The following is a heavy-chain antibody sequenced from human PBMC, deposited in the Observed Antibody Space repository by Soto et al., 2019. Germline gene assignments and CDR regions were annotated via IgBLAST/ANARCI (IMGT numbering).Heavy chain of an antibody. CDR3: AREDEGATSFDY. CDR2: IYSGGST. CDR1: GFTFSSYA. D-gene: IGHD1-26*01. J-gene: IGHJ4*02. Sequence: EVQLLESGGGLVQPGGSLRLSCAASGFTFSSYAMSWVRQAPGKGLEWVSVIYSGGSTYYADSVKGRFTISRDNSKNTLYLQMNSLRAEDTAVYYCAREDEGATSFDYWGQGTLVTVSS. V-gene: IGHV3-66*01.